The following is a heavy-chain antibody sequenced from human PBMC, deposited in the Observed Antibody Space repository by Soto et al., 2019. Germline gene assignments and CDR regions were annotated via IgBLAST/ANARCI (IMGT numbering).Heavy chain of an antibody. CDR2: IYYIGRT. CDR3: ARDQDILTGDVGWFDP. J-gene: IGHJ5*02. Sequence: SETLSLTCNVDSISTYYWNWIRQPPGKGLEWIGYIYYIGRTNYNPSLRSRVTISIDTSKNQFSLKLSSVTAADTAVYYCARDQDILTGDVGWFDPWGQGTMVTVSS. D-gene: IGHD3-9*01. CDR1: DSISTYY. V-gene: IGHV4-59*01.